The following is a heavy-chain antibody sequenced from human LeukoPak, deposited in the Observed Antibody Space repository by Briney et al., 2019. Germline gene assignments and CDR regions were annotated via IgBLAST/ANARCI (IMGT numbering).Heavy chain of an antibody. Sequence: GGSLRLSCVASRFTFRNHWMHWVRQAPGKGLVWVSRINVDESAISYADSVKGRFTISRDNAKNTLFLQMSSLRAEDTAVYYCARDDDYGNYLVEYWGQGTLVTVSS. CDR3: ARDDDYGNYLVEY. CDR2: INVDESAI. CDR1: RFTFRNHW. J-gene: IGHJ4*02. D-gene: IGHD4-11*01. V-gene: IGHV3-74*01.